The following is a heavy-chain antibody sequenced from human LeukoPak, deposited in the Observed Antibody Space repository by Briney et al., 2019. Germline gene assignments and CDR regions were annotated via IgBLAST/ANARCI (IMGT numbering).Heavy chain of an antibody. Sequence: ASVKASCKASGNTFIGYWIHWVRQAPGQELEWMGAINPRGDATIGAQKFQGRVTTTRDTSTSTVYIELSSLRSEDTAVYYCAREGQQLKHFDYWGQGTLVTVSS. CDR1: GNTFIGYW. CDR3: AREGQQLKHFDY. D-gene: IGHD1-1*01. J-gene: IGHJ4*02. V-gene: IGHV1-46*01. CDR2: INPRGDAT.